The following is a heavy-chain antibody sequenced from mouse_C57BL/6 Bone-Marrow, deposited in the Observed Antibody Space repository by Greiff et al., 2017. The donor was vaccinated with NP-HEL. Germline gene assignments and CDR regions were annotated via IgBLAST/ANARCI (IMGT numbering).Heavy chain of an antibody. J-gene: IGHJ2*01. CDR2: IYPSDSNT. D-gene: IGHD1-1*01. V-gene: IGHV1-69*01. CDR3: ARDDSN. CDR1: GYTFTSYW. Sequence: QVQLKEPGAELVMPGASVKLSCKASGYTFTSYWMYWVKQRPGHGLEWIGEIYPSDSNTNYNQKFKGKSTLTVDKSSSTAYMQLSSLPSEDSAVYYCARDDSNWGQGTTLTVSS.